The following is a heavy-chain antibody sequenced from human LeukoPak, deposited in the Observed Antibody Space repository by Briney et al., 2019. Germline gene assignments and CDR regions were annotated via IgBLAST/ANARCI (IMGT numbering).Heavy chain of an antibody. D-gene: IGHD6-13*01. V-gene: IGHV3-48*01. CDR3: ARDSSSRPLDY. Sequence: GGSLRLSCAASGFTFSSYSMNWVRQAPGKGLEWVSYISSSRSTIYYADSVKGRFTISRDNAKNSLYLQMNSLRAEDTAVYYCARDSSSRPLDYWGQGTLVTVSS. J-gene: IGHJ4*02. CDR2: ISSSRSTI. CDR1: GFTFSSYS.